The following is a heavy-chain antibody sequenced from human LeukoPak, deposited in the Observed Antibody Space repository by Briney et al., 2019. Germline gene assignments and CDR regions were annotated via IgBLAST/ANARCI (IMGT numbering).Heavy chain of an antibody. V-gene: IGHV1-69*13. CDR1: GGTFSSYA. CDR2: IIPIFGTA. CDR3: ARPHCSSTSCYEGYYYYYGMDV. Sequence: ASVNVSCKASGGTFSSYAISWVRQAPGQGLEWMGGIIPIFGTANYAQKFQGRVTITADESTSTAYMELSSLRSEDTAVYYCARPHCSSTSCYEGYYYYYGMDVWGQGTTVTVSS. J-gene: IGHJ6*02. D-gene: IGHD2-2*01.